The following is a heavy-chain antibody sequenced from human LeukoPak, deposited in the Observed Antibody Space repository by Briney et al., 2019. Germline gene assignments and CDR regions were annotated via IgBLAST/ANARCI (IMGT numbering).Heavy chain of an antibody. V-gene: IGHV1-24*01. D-gene: IGHD2-2*02. CDR1: XTELS. CDR2: FDPEDGEA. CDR3: ATVAAIPQYYFDY. J-gene: IGHJ4*02. Sequence: XTELSXHWVRQAPGKXLEWMGGFDPEDGEAIYAQKFQGRVTMTEDTSTDTAYMELSSLRSEDTAVYYCATVAAIPQYYFDYWGQGTLVTVSS.